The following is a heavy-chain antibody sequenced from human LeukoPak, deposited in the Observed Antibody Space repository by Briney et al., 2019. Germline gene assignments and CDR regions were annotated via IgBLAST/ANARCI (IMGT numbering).Heavy chain of an antibody. Sequence: SETLSLTCAVFGGSISSGGYSWRWIRQPPGKGLEWIGYIYHSGSTYYNPSLKSRVTISVDRSKNQFSLKLSSVTAADTAVYYCASIGGKGVFALWGRGTLVTVSS. V-gene: IGHV4-30-2*01. CDR1: GGSISSGGYS. CDR2: IYHSGST. J-gene: IGHJ2*01. CDR3: ASIGGKGVFAL. D-gene: IGHD4-23*01.